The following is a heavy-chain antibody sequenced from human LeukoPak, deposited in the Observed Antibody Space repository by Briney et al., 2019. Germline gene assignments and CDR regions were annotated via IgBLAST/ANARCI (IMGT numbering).Heavy chain of an antibody. Sequence: ASVKVSCKASGYTFTGYYMHWVRQAPGQGLEWMGWINPNSGGTNYAQKFQGRVTMTRDTSISTAYMELRSLRSDDTAVYYCAREAVAGVLGANWFDPWGQGTLVTVSS. V-gene: IGHV1-2*02. CDR1: GYTFTGYY. J-gene: IGHJ5*02. CDR3: AREAVAGVLGANWFDP. D-gene: IGHD6-19*01. CDR2: INPNSGGT.